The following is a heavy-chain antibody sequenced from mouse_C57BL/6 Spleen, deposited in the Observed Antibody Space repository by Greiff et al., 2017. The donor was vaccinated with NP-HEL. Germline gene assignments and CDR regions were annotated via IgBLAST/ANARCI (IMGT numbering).Heavy chain of an antibody. J-gene: IGHJ1*03. D-gene: IGHD2-2*01. CDR3: ERHGGYYRYFDV. CDR2: INPSNGGT. V-gene: IGHV1-53*01. CDR1: GYTFTSYW. Sequence: QVQLQQPGTELVKPGASVKLSCKASGYTFTSYWMHWVKQRPGKGLEWIGNINPSNGGTNYNEKVKSKATLNVDKSTSTAYMQHSGLTSEDSAVYYCERHGGYYRYFDVWGTGTTVTVSS.